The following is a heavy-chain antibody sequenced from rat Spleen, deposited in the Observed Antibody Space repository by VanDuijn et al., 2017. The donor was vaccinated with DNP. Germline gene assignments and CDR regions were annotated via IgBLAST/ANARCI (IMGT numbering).Heavy chain of an antibody. Sequence: EVELVESGGGLVQPGRSLKLSCAASGFTFSDYAMAWVRQAPKKGLEWVAPISYDGSRIYYRDSVKGRFTISRDNTKTTLYLQMDSLRSEDTATYYCVRRELGAGAMDAWGQGTSVTVSS. CDR2: ISYDGSRI. V-gene: IGHV5-17*01. CDR1: GFTFSDYA. CDR3: VRRELGAGAMDA. J-gene: IGHJ4*01. D-gene: IGHD5-1*01.